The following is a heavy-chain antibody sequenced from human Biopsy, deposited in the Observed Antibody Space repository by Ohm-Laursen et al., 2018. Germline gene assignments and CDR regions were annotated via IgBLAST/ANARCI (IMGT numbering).Heavy chain of an antibody. CDR3: ARATNSTGWPYYYFYGMDV. CDR2: IYHGSGT. CDR1: DSSVSHDYF. D-gene: IGHD2/OR15-2a*01. V-gene: IGHV4-38-2*02. Sequence: TLSLTCSVSDSSVSHDYFWTWIRQPPGKGLEWIGSIYHGSGTSYNPSVETRVAITLDTSKNQFSLRLNSVTAADTAVYYCARATNSTGWPYYYFYGMDVWGQGTTVTVSS. J-gene: IGHJ6*02.